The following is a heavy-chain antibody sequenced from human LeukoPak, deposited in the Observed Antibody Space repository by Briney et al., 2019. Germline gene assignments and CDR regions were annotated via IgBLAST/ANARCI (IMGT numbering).Heavy chain of an antibody. J-gene: IGHJ4*02. V-gene: IGHV4-59*12. CDR2: IYYSGST. Sequence: SETLSLTCTVSGGSIRSYYWTWIRQPPGKGLEWIGYIYYSGSTNYNPSLKSRVTISVDTSKKQFSLKLSSVTAADTAVYYCARVPTVTFFDYWGQGTLVTVSS. CDR3: ARVPTVTFFDY. D-gene: IGHD4-17*01. CDR1: GGSIRSYY.